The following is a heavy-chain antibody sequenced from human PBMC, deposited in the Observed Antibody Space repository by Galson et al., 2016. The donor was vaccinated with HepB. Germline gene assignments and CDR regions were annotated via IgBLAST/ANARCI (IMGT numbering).Heavy chain of an antibody. CDR2: ISSDGGST. V-gene: IGHV3-64*02. CDR1: GFTFSNFA. J-gene: IGHJ6*02. Sequence: SLRLSCAASGFTFSNFAMHWVRQAPGKGLEYVSGISSDGGSTFYADSVKDRFTVSRDNSKNTLYLQMGSLSADDMAVYYCASPVYGDYISYYYYGMDVWGQGTTVTVSS. CDR3: ASPVYGDYISYYYYGMDV. D-gene: IGHD4-17*01.